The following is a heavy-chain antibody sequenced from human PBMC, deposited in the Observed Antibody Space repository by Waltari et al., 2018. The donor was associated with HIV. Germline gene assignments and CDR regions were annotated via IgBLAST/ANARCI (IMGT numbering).Heavy chain of an antibody. CDR3: ARHRFTRGNSAWYFLY. V-gene: IGHV4-34*02. D-gene: IGHD6-19*01. CDR1: GGSFSNSY. J-gene: IGHJ4*02. CDR2: INHSGTT. Sequence: QVRLQQWGAGLLKPSETLPLTCAVAGGSFSNSYWTWIRQTPEKGLEWIGEINHSGTTDYNPSLKSRLTMSIDTSKNQFSLKLNSVTAADTAVYYCARHRFTRGNSAWYFLYWGQGTHVTVSS.